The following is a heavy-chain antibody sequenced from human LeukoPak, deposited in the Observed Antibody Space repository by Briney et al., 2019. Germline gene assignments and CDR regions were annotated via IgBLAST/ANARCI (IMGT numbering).Heavy chain of an antibody. CDR1: GGSISSYY. CDR3: ASGYGVEYYYYGMDV. V-gene: IGHV4-59*01. CDR2: IYYSGST. J-gene: IGHJ6*02. D-gene: IGHD3-3*01. Sequence: PSETLSLTCTVSGGSISSYYWSWLRQPPGKGLEWIGYIYYSGSTNYNPSLKSRVTISVDTSKNQFSLKLSSVTAADTAVYYCASGYGVEYYYYGMDVWGQGTTVTVSS.